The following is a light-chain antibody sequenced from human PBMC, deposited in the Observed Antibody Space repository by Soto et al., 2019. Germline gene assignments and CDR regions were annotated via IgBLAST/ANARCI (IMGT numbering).Light chain of an antibody. J-gene: IGLJ3*02. CDR1: RSDIGSNT. Sequence: QSVLTQPPSASGTPGQRVTISCSGSRSDIGSNTVNWYQQLPGTAPTLLIYSNNQRPSGVPDRFSASKSGISASLAISGLQSEDEADYYCSAWDDSLNGVVFGGGTQLTVL. CDR2: SNN. V-gene: IGLV1-44*01. CDR3: SAWDDSLNGVV.